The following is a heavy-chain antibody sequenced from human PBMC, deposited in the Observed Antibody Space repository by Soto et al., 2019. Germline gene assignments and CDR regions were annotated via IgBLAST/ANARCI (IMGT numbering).Heavy chain of an antibody. J-gene: IGHJ4*02. V-gene: IGHV1-69*13. CDR3: ARDHYYDSSGYYGIDY. D-gene: IGHD3-22*01. CDR2: IIPIFGTA. CDR1: GGTFSSYA. Sequence: SVKVSCKASGGTFSSYAISWVRQAPGQGLEWMGGIIPIFGTANYAQKFQGRVTITADESTSTAYMELSSLRSEDTAVYYCARDHYYDSSGYYGIDYWGQGTLVTVS.